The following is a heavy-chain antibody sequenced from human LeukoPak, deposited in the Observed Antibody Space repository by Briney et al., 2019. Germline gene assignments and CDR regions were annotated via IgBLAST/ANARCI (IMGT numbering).Heavy chain of an antibody. J-gene: IGHJ4*02. D-gene: IGHD6-6*01. Sequence: QTGGSLRLSCAASGFVVSSHYMSWVRQAPGQGLHWVSGINSGGSTHYADSVKARFSISRDESRNTLILEMNSLRAEDTAVYFCARIGYTSSSLDYWGQGTLVTVSS. CDR2: INSGGST. CDR1: GFVVSSHY. V-gene: IGHV3-66*01. CDR3: ARIGYTSSSLDY.